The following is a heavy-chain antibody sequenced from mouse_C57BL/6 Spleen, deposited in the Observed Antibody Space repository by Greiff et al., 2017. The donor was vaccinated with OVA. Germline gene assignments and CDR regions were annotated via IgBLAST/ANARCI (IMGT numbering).Heavy chain of an antibody. CDR1: GFTFSDYY. Sequence: EVKLVESEGGLVQPGSSMKLSCTASGFTFSDYYMAWVRQVPEKGLEWVANINYDGSSTYYLDSLKSRFIISRDNAKNILYLQMSSLKSEDTATYYCARDEIDSSGYVYWGQGTLVTVSA. CDR2: INYDGSST. D-gene: IGHD3-2*02. V-gene: IGHV5-16*01. J-gene: IGHJ3*01. CDR3: ARDEIDSSGYVY.